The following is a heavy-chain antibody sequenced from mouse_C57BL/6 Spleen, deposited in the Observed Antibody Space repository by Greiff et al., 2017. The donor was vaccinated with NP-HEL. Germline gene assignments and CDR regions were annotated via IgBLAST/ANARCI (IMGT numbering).Heavy chain of an antibody. Sequence: QVQLQQPGAELVKPGASVKMSCKASGYTFTSYWITWVKQRPGQGLEWIGDIYPGSGSTNYNEKFKGKATLTVDTSSSTGYMQLSSLTSEDSAVYYYARAKIYYDYEGSFAYWGQGTLVTVSA. V-gene: IGHV1-55*01. D-gene: IGHD2-4*01. CDR1: GYTFTSYW. J-gene: IGHJ3*01. CDR2: IYPGSGST. CDR3: ARAKIYYDYEGSFAY.